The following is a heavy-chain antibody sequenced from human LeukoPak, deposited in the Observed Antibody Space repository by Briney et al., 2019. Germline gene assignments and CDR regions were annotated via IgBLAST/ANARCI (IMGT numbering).Heavy chain of an antibody. CDR2: IYYSGST. J-gene: IGHJ1*01. Sequence: SETLSLTCTVSGASISSSSYYWGWIRQPPGKGLEWIGSIYYSGSTYYNPSLKSRVTISGDTSKNQFSLKLSSVTAADTAVYYCARRPARAEYFHHWGQGTLVIVSS. CDR3: ARRPARAEYFHH. V-gene: IGHV4-39*01. CDR1: GASISSSSYY.